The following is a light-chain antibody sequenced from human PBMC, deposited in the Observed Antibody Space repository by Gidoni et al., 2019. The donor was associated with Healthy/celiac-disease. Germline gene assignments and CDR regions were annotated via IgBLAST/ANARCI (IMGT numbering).Light chain of an antibody. CDR1: QSVLYSSNNKNY. V-gene: IGKV4-1*01. J-gene: IGKJ4*01. CDR3: QQYYSTVT. CDR2: WAS. Sequence: IVMTQSPYSLAVSLCERATINCKSSQSVLYSSNNKNYLAWYQQKPGQPPKLLIYWASTRESGVPDRFSGSGSGTDFTLTISSLQAEDVAVYYCQQYYSTVTFGGGTKVEIK.